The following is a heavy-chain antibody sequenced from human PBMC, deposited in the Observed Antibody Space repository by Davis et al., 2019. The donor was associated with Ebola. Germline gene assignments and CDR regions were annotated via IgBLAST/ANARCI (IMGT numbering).Heavy chain of an antibody. CDR2: AYYRSKWYN. Sequence: SQTLSLTRAFSFHILSSISAAWNWIRQSPSRGLEWLGRAYYRSKWYNDYAVSVKSRITINPDTSKNQFSLQLNSVTPEDTAVYYCARDRTYYYYAMDVWGQGTTVTVSS. V-gene: IGHV6-1*01. CDR3: ARDRTYYYYAMDV. D-gene: IGHD2-8*01. J-gene: IGHJ6*02. CDR1: FHILSSISAA.